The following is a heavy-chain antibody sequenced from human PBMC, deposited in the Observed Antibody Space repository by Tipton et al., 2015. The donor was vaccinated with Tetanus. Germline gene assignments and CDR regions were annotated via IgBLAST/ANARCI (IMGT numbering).Heavy chain of an antibody. V-gene: IGHV4-61*01. CDR3: ARVQLSSSFLKYNWLDP. D-gene: IGHD3-3*02. Sequence: TLSLTCAVSGGSITSDNHYWSWIRQPPGKGLEWIGSIHDSGTTNYNPSLKSRLTMSVDTSNNLFSLKLTSVTAADTAVYYCARVQLSSSFLKYNWLDPWGQGTLVTVAS. CDR1: GGSITSDNHY. J-gene: IGHJ5*02. CDR2: IHDSGTT.